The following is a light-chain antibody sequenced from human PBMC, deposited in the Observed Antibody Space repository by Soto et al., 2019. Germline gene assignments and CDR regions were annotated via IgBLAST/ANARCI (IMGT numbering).Light chain of an antibody. J-gene: IGKJ5*01. V-gene: IGKV1-9*01. CDR3: QQHNSYPIT. CDR1: QGLSSD. Sequence: DIQLTQSPSFLSASVGDRVTITCRASQGLSSDLAWYQQKPGKAPKLLIYAASTLQSGVPSRFSGSGSGTEFTLTISSLQPEDVATYYCQQHNSYPITFGQGKRLEIK. CDR2: AAS.